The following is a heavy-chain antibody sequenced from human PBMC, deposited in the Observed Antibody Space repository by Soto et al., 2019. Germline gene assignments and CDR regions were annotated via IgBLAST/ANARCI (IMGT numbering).Heavy chain of an antibody. Sequence: LRLSCVASGFTFDTYGIHWVRQAPGKGLQWVALISYEGSNTYYADSVRGRFTISRDNSKNTLYLQMNTLRPEDTGVYYCARVTPGNNLYYFSGLDFWGQGTSVTVSS. D-gene: IGHD1-1*01. J-gene: IGHJ6*02. CDR1: GFTFDTYG. CDR3: ARVTPGNNLYYFSGLDF. CDR2: ISYEGSNT. V-gene: IGHV3-30-3*01.